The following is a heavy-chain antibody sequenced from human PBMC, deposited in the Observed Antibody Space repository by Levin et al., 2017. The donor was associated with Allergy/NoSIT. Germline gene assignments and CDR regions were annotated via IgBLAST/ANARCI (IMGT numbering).Heavy chain of an antibody. CDR1: GFTFSSYA. CDR3: AKLPDYYDSSGYYY. V-gene: IGHV3-23*01. CDR2: ISGSGGST. D-gene: IGHD3-22*01. Sequence: LSLPCAASGFTFSSYAMSWVRQAPGKGLEWVSAISGSGGSTYYADSVKGRFTISRDNSKNTLYLQMNSLRAEDTAVYYCAKLPDYYDSSGYYYWGQGTLVTVSS. J-gene: IGHJ4*02.